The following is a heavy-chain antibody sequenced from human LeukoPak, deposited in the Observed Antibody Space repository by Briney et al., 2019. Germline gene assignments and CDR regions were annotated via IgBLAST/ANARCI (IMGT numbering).Heavy chain of an antibody. CDR2: INHSGST. CDR1: GGSFSGYY. J-gene: IGHJ4*02. Sequence: SETLSLTCAVYGGSFSGYYWSWIRQPPGKGLEWIGEINHSGSTNYNPSLKSRVTISVDTSKNQFSLKLSSVTAADTAVYYCARTSGSSSRYSDYWGRGTLVTVSS. CDR3: ARTSGSSSRYSDY. D-gene: IGHD6-13*01. V-gene: IGHV4-34*01.